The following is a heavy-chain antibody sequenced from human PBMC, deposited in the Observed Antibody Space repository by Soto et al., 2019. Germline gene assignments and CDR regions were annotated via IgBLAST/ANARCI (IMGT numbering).Heavy chain of an antibody. CDR3: ARAYTFGGVIALFDY. D-gene: IGHD3-16*02. CDR1: GGSISGYY. V-gene: IGHV4-34*01. CDR2: INHSGST. Sequence: SSETLSLTCAVYGGSISGYYWSWIRQPPGKGLEWIGEINHSGSTNYNPSLKSRVTISVDTSKNQFSLKLSSVTAADTAVYYCARAYTFGGVIALFDYWGQGTLVTVSS. J-gene: IGHJ4*02.